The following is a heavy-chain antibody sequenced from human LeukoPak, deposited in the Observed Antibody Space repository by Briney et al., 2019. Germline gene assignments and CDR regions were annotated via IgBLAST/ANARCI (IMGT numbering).Heavy chain of an antibody. V-gene: IGHV3-48*02. CDR2: ISSSSSTI. CDR3: ARDRSGNYGRHLGY. D-gene: IGHD1-7*01. CDR1: GFTFSSCT. Sequence: GGSLRLSCAASGFTFSSCTMTWVRQAPGKGLEWVSYISSSSSTIYYADSVKGRFTISRDNAKNSLYLQMNSLRDEDTAVFYCARDRSGNYGRHLGYWGQGTLVTVSS. J-gene: IGHJ4*02.